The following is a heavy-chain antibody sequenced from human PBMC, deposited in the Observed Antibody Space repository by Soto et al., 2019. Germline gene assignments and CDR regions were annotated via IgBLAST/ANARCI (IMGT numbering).Heavy chain of an antibody. Sequence: SETLSLTCTVSGGSISSSSYFWGWIRQPPGKRLEWIGSIYYSGSTYYNPSLKSRVTVSVDTSKNQFSPKLSSVTAADTAVYYCARDTETTVTTHKQYYFDYWGQGTLVTVSS. CDR3: ARDTETTVTTHKQYYFDY. J-gene: IGHJ4*02. D-gene: IGHD4-17*01. CDR1: GGSISSSSYF. CDR2: IYYSGST. V-gene: IGHV4-39*02.